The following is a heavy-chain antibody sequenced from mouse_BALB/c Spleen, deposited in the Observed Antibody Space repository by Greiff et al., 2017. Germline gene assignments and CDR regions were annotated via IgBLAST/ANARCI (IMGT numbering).Heavy chain of an antibody. D-gene: IGHD1-1*02. CDR2: INSNGGST. CDR1: GFTFSSYY. V-gene: IGHV5-6-2*01. Sequence: EVMLVESGGGLVKLGGSLKLSCAASGFTFSSYYMSWVRQTPEKRLELVAAINSNGGSTYYPDTVKGRFTISRDNAKNTLYLQMSSLKSEDTALYYCARQVYGGNYFDYWGQGTTLTVSS. CDR3: ARQVYGGNYFDY. J-gene: IGHJ2*01.